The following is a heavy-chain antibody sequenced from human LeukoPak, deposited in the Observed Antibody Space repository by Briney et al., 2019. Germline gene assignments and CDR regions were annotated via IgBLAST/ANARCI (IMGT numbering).Heavy chain of an antibody. CDR1: GGSISSDY. D-gene: IGHD2-2*01. Sequence: PSETLSLTCTVSGGSISSDYWSWIRQPAGKGLEWIGRIYTSGSTNYNPSLKSRVTMSVDTSKNQFSLKLSSVTAADTAVYYCARGYCSSASCYPSDYWGQGTLVTVSS. CDR3: ARGYCSSASCYPSDY. J-gene: IGHJ4*02. CDR2: IYTSGST. V-gene: IGHV4-4*07.